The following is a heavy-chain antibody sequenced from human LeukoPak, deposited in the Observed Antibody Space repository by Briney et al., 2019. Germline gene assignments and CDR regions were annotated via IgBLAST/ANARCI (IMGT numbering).Heavy chain of an antibody. J-gene: IGHJ3*02. CDR1: GGSFSGYY. V-gene: IGHV4-34*01. CDR3: ARHRKLWFGTYDAFDI. Sequence: SETLSLTCAVYGGSFSGYYWSWIRQPPGKGLEWIGEINHSGSTNYNPSLKSRVTISVDTSKNQFSLKLSSVTAADTAVYYCARHRKLWFGTYDAFDIWGQGTMVTVSS. D-gene: IGHD3-10*01. CDR2: INHSGST.